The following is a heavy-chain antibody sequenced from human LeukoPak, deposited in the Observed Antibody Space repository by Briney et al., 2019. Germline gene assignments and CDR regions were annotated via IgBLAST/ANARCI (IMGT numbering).Heavy chain of an antibody. CDR1: GYTFTSYG. CDR3: ARGRSLTTSPDY. D-gene: IGHD6-6*01. J-gene: IGHJ4*02. Sequence: GAPVKVSCKASGYTFTSYGISWVRQAPGQGLEWMGWISTYNDNTNYAQKLQGRVTMTTDTSTTTVYMELRSLRSDDTAVYYCARGRSLTTSPDYWGQGTLVTVSS. CDR2: ISTYNDNT. V-gene: IGHV1-18*01.